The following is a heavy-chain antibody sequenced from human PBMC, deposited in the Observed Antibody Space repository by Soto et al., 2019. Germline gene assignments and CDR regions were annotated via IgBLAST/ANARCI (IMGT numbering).Heavy chain of an antibody. D-gene: IGHD5-12*01. CDR3: AKVPGLSRWLRFDY. V-gene: IGHV3-23*01. CDR2: ISGSGGST. Sequence: ESGGGLVKPGGSLRLSCAASGFTFSSYSMNWVRQAPGKGLEWVSAISGSGGSTYYADSVKGRFTISRDNSKNTLYLQMNSLRAEDTAVYYCAKVPGLSRWLRFDYWGQGTLVTVSS. J-gene: IGHJ4*02. CDR1: GFTFSSYS.